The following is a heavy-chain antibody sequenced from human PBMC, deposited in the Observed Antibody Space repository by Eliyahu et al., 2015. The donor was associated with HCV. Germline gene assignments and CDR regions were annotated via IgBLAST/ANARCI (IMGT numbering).Heavy chain of an antibody. Sequence: QVQLVESGGGVVQPGXSLRLSCAASGFTFSSCGMHWVRQAPGKGVGGVAVIWYDGSNKYYADSVKGRFTISRDNSKNTLYLQMNSLRAEDTAVYYCARGGESQLWLMGAFDIWGQGTMVTVSS. V-gene: IGHV3-33*01. J-gene: IGHJ3*02. CDR1: GFTFSSCG. CDR3: ARGGESQLWLMGAFDI. D-gene: IGHD5-18*01. CDR2: IWYDGSNK.